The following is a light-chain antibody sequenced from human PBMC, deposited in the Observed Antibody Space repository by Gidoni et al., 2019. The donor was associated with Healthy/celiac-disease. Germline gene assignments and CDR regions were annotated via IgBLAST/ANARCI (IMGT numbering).Light chain of an antibody. CDR2: AAS. CDR1: QGISNY. Sequence: DIQMTQSPSSLSASVGDRVTITCRASQGISNYLAWYQQKPGKVPKLLIYAASTLQSGVPSRFSGSGSGPDFTLTISSLQPEDVATYYCQKYNSAPPFGGGTRWRSN. CDR3: QKYNSAPP. V-gene: IGKV1-27*01. J-gene: IGKJ4*01.